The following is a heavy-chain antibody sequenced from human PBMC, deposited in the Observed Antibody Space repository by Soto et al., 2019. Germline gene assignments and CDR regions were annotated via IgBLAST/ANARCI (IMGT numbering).Heavy chain of an antibody. V-gene: IGHV1-2*04. CDR1: GYTFTGKY. Sequence: ASVKVSCKASGYTFTGKYMHWVRQAPGQGLEWMGWINPNSGGTNYAQKFQGWVTMTRDTSISTAYMELSRLRSDDTAVYYCARFDCSSTSCYSFFGYWGQGTLVTVSS. CDR3: ARFDCSSTSCYSFFGY. CDR2: INPNSGGT. J-gene: IGHJ4*02. D-gene: IGHD2-2*01.